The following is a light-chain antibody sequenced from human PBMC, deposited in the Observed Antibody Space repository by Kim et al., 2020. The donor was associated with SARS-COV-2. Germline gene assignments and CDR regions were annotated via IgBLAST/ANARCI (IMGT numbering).Light chain of an antibody. CDR1: SSNSGSNT. CDR3: AAWDDSLNGLV. CDR2: SNN. J-gene: IGLJ2*01. Sequence: GQSVTSLLSGSSSNSGSNTVTSYQQRPGTAPKLLTYSNNQRPSGVPDRFSGSKSGTSASLAISGLQSEDEADYYCAAWDDSLNGLVFGGGTQLTVL. V-gene: IGLV1-44*01.